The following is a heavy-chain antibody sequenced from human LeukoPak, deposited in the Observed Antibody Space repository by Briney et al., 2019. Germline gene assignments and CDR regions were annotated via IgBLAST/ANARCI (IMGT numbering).Heavy chain of an antibody. CDR2: INPNSGGT. D-gene: IGHD4-11*01. CDR3: ARESAAYSNYDFTSLGLPDY. J-gene: IGHJ4*02. V-gene: IGHV1-2*02. CDR1: GYTFTGYY. Sequence: ASVKVSCKASGYTFTGYYMHWVRQAPGQGLEWMGWINPNSGGTNYAQKFQGRVTMTRDTSISTAYMELSRLRSDDTAVYYCARESAAYSNYDFTSLGLPDYWGEGSLAPVSS.